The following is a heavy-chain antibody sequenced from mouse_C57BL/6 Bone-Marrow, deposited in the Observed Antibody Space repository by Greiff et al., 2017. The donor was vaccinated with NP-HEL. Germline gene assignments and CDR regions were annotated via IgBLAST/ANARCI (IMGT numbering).Heavy chain of an antibody. J-gene: IGHJ4*01. CDR3: AREGGLRRRTYAMDD. Sequence: EVMLVESEGGLVQPGSSMKLSCTTSGFTFSDYYMAWVRQVPEKGLDWVANINYDGSSTYYLDSLKSRFIISRDTATNILYLQMNSLKSEDTATYYCAREGGLRRRTYAMDDWGQGTSVTVSS. CDR2: INYDGSST. CDR1: GFTFSDYY. D-gene: IGHD2-4*01. V-gene: IGHV5-16*01.